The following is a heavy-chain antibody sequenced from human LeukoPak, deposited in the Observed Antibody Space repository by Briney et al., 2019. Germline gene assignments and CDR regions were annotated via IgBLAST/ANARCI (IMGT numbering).Heavy chain of an antibody. V-gene: IGHV4-39*01. CDR3: ARHVTHYDFWSGYGYYFDY. J-gene: IGHJ4*02. Sequence: PSETLSLTCTVSGASISSSSYYWGWLRQPPGKGLEWIVSLFYTGCTYSNPSLKSRVTISVDTSKNQFSLKLSSVTAADTAVYYCARHVTHYDFWSGYGYYFDYWGQGTLVTVSS. CDR1: GASISSSSYY. CDR2: LFYTGCT. D-gene: IGHD3-3*01.